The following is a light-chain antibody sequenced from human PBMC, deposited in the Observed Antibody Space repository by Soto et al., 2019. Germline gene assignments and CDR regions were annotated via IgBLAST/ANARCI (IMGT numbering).Light chain of an antibody. Sequence: DIQMTQSPSTLSASVGDRVTITCRASQSIRNWLAWYQQKPGKAPKLLIYDASSLESGVPSRFSGSGSGTDFTLTISSLQPDDFATYYCQQYDTYITSFGQGTNLEIK. CDR1: QSIRNW. CDR2: DAS. J-gene: IGKJ2*01. V-gene: IGKV1-5*01. CDR3: QQYDTYITS.